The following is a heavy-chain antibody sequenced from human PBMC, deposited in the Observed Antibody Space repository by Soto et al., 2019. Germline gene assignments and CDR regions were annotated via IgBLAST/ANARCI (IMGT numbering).Heavy chain of an antibody. J-gene: IGHJ3*02. CDR2: IHYSGST. CDR3: ARMNQLAPKRNAFDI. D-gene: IGHD1-1*01. CDR1: GDSISSYY. V-gene: IGHV4-59*01. Sequence: SETLSLTCTVSGDSISSYYWTWIRQSPGKGLEWIGYIHYSGSTNYSPSLKSRVTMSVDTSKNQFSLRLSSVTAADTAVYYCARMNQLAPKRNAFDIWGQGTMVTVSS.